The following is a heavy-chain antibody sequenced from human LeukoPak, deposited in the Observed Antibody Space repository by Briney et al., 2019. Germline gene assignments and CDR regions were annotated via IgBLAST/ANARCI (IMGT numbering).Heavy chain of an antibody. V-gene: IGHV3-48*04. D-gene: IGHD6-6*01. CDR2: ISSSGNTI. CDR1: GFTFSSYS. CDR3: ARGPSIAARYDAFDI. J-gene: IGHJ3*02. Sequence: GGSLRLSCAASGFTFSSYSMNWVRQAPGKGLEWVSYISSSGNTISYADSVKGRFTISRDNAKNSLYLQVISLRAEDTAVYYCARGPSIAARYDAFDIWGQGTMVTVSS.